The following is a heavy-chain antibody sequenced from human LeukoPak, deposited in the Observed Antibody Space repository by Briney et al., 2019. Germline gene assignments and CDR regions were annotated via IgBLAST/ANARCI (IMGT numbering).Heavy chain of an antibody. CDR3: ARDRYCYDSSGYYPPRYDAFDI. CDR2: ISSSSNYI. J-gene: IGHJ3*02. D-gene: IGHD3-22*01. V-gene: IGHV3-21*01. Sequence: GGSLRLSCAASGFSFSSYSMKWVRQAPGKGLEWVSSISSSSNYIYYADSVKGRFTISRDNAKNSLYLQMSSLRAEDTAVYYCARDRYCYDSSGYYPPRYDAFDIWGQGTMVTVSS. CDR1: GFSFSSYS.